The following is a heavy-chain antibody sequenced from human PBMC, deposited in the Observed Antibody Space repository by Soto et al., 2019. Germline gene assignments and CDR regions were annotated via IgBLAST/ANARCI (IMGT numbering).Heavy chain of an antibody. CDR1: GFTFSSYA. Sequence: QVQLVESGGGVVQPGRSLRLSCAASGFTFSSYAMHWVRQAPGKGLEWVAVISYDGSNKYYADSVKGRFTISRDNSKNTLYLQMNSLRAEDTAVYYCARGTLGARFDYWGQGTLVTVSS. CDR2: ISYDGSNK. D-gene: IGHD6-6*01. CDR3: ARGTLGARFDY. J-gene: IGHJ4*02. V-gene: IGHV3-30-3*01.